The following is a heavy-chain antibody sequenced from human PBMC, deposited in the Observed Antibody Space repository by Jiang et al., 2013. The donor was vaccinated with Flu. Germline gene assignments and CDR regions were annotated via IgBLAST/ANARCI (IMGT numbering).Heavy chain of an antibody. CDR3: AKDEYDDSSGYQGYIDY. J-gene: IGHJ4*02. D-gene: IGHD3-22*01. CDR1: FSSYG. CDR2: ISYDGSNK. Sequence: FSSYGMHWVRQAPGKGLEWVAVISYDGSNKYYADSVKGRFTISRDNSKNTLYLQMNSLRAEDTAVYYCAKDEYDDSSGYQGYIDYWGQGTLVTVSS. V-gene: IGHV3-30*18.